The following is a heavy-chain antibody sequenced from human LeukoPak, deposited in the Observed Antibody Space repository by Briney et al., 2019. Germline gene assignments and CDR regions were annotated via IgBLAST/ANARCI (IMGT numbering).Heavy chain of an antibody. CDR2: INPNNGDT. J-gene: IGHJ4*02. CDR3: TRGLVIGRLGIGFDS. CDR1: GYTFTGYL. V-gene: IGHV1-2*02. Sequence: GASVKVSCKAYGYTFTGYLMHWVRQAPGQGPEWMGWINPNNGDTKSPQKFQGRVSLTRDTSTNTAYMELRRLTSDDTAVYYCTRGLVIGRLGIGFDSWGQGTLITVSS. D-gene: IGHD1-26*01.